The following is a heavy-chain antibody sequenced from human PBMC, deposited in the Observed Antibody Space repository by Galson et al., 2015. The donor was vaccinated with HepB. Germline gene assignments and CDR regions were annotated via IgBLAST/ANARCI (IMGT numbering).Heavy chain of an antibody. D-gene: IGHD2-2*01. V-gene: IGHV1-69*01. CDR2: IIPIFGTA. J-gene: IGHJ5*02. CDR1: GGTFSSYA. CDR3: ARDYPDIVVVPAATGLPVYNWFDP. Sequence: SCKASGGTFSSYAISWVRQAPGQGLEWMGGIIPIFGTANYAQKFQGRVTITADESTSTAYMELSSLRSEDTAVYYCARDYPDIVVVPAATGLPVYNWFDPWGQGTLVTVSS.